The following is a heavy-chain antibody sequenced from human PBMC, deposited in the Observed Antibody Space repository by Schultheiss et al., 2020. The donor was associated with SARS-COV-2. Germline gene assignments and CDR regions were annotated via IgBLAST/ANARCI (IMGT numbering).Heavy chain of an antibody. J-gene: IGHJ6*03. D-gene: IGHD1/OR15-1a*01. V-gene: IGHV4-39*07. CDR1: GGSISSSIYY. CDR2: MYYSGTT. Sequence: SETLSLTCTVSGGSISSSIYYWGWIRQPPGKGLEWIGSMYYSGTTYYNPSLKSRVTMSADTSRNQFSLKLSSVTAADTAVYYCARGGQTIPQNYYYYMDVWGKGTTVTVSS. CDR3: ARGGQTIPQNYYYYMDV.